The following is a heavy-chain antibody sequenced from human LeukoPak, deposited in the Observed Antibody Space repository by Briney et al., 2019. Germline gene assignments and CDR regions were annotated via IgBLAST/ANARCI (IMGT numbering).Heavy chain of an antibody. CDR1: GGTFSSYA. D-gene: IGHD4-11*01. Sequence: GASVKVSCKASGGTFSSYAISWVRQAPGQGLEWMGGIIPIFGTANYAQKFQGRVTITADESTSTAYMELSSLRSEDTAVYYCASSSNPLYYYYMDVWGKGTTVTVSS. V-gene: IGHV1-69*13. J-gene: IGHJ6*03. CDR2: IIPIFGTA. CDR3: ASSSNPLYYYYMDV.